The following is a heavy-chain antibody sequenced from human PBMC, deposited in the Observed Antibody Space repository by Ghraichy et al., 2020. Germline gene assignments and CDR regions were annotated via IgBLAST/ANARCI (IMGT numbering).Heavy chain of an antibody. Sequence: SETLSLTCAVYGGSFSGYYWSWIRQPPGKGLEWIGEINHGGTTNHNPSLKSRVTISVDTSKNQFSLKLSSVTAADTAVYYCARGVISYYDSSGYYDYWGRGTPVTVSS. CDR1: GGSFSGYY. CDR2: INHGGTT. CDR3: ARGVISYYDSSGYYDY. V-gene: IGHV4-34*01. J-gene: IGHJ4*02. D-gene: IGHD3-22*01.